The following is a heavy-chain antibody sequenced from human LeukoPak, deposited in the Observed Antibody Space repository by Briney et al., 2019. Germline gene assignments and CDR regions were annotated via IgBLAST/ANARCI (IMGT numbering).Heavy chain of an antibody. CDR1: GFTFSSYA. J-gene: IGHJ2*01. Sequence: PGGSLRLSCAASGFTFSSYAMHWVRQAPGKGLEYVSAISSNGGSTYYANSVKGRFTISRDNSKNTLYLQMGSLRAEDMAVYYCASSRSDHRSYWYFDLWGRGTLVTVSS. V-gene: IGHV3-64*01. CDR3: ASSRSDHRSYWYFDL. D-gene: IGHD3-16*02. CDR2: ISSNGGST.